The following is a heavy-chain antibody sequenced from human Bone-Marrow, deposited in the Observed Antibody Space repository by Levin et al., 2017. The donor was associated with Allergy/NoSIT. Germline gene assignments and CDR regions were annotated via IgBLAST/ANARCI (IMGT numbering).Heavy chain of an antibody. D-gene: IGHD5/OR15-5a*01. V-gene: IGHV4-59*11. CDR1: GASFISHY. CDR2: IYYTGST. CDR3: ARGYRLYDDDY. J-gene: IGHJ4*02. Sequence: SETLSLTCTVSGASFISHYWTWIRQPPGKGLEWIGYIYYTGSTNYNPSLQSRVAMSLDTSKSQFSLKLSSVTAAATAVYYCARGYRLYDDDYWGQGTLVTVSS.